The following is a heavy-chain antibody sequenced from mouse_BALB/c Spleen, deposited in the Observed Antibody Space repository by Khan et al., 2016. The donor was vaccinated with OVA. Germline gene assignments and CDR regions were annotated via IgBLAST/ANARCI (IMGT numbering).Heavy chain of an antibody. Sequence: EVQLVESGPGLVKPSQSLSLTCTVTGYSITSDYAWNWIRQFPGNKLEWMGYISYSGHTSYNPSLKSRISITRDTSTNPFFMQFNSVTTEDTATYYCARSVTITTVVATDFDYWGQGTTLTVSS. J-gene: IGHJ2*01. V-gene: IGHV3-2*02. CDR1: GYSITSDYA. CDR3: ARSVTITTVVATDFDY. CDR2: ISYSGHT. D-gene: IGHD1-1*01.